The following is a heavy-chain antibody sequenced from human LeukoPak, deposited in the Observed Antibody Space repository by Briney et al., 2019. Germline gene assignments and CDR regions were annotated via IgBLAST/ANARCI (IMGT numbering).Heavy chain of an antibody. V-gene: IGHV4-30-4*08. CDR3: ARYYDILSHMDV. D-gene: IGHD3-9*01. CDR1: GGTINSGEHY. Sequence: SATLSLTCTVSGGTINSGEHYWGWIRQTPGKGREWIGYIYHNGRTYSNPSLKSRLDLSVDTSKNQFSLKLTSVTVADTALYYYARYYDILSHMDVWGKGTTVTVCS. CDR2: IYHNGRT. J-gene: IGHJ6*03.